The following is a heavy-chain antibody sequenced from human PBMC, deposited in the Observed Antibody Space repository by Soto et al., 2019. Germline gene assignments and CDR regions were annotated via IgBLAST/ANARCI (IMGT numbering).Heavy chain of an antibody. D-gene: IGHD3-22*01. CDR2: MYSRGKT. Sequence: QLQLQESGPGLVKPSETLSLTCTVSAGSISRSNYYWGWIRQPPGKGLEWIGSMYSRGKTYYNPSLKRRDTRSVKTSRNLCCLKLTSVPAADTAVYYCARQPYDSSGYYYGAWGQGTLVTVSS. CDR3: ARQPYDSSGYYYGA. V-gene: IGHV4-39*01. J-gene: IGHJ5*02. CDR1: AGSISRSNYY.